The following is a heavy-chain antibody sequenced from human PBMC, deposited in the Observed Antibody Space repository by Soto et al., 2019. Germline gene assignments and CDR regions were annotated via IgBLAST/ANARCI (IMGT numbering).Heavy chain of an antibody. CDR1: GFTFSSYA. CDR3: ARRGSGSYYDY. CDR2: ISGSGGST. J-gene: IGHJ4*02. V-gene: IGHV3-23*01. D-gene: IGHD1-26*01. Sequence: EVQLLESGGGLVQPGGSLRLSCAASGFTFSSYAMRWVRQAPGKGLEWVSVISGSGGSTYYADSVKGRFTVSRDTSKNTLYLKMNSLRAEDTAVYYCARRGSGSYYDYWGQGTLVTVSS.